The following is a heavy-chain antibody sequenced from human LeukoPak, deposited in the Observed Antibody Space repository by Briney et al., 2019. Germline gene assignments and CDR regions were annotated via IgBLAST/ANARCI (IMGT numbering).Heavy chain of an antibody. CDR3: AKQSATSSVNDY. CDR1: GGSISSSSYY. Sequence: SSETLSLTCTVSGGSISSSSYYWGWIRQPPGKGLEWIGSIFYSGSAYYNPSLKSRVTISIDTSKNQFSLKLNSVTAADTAVYYCAKQSATSSVNDYWGQGTLVTVSS. J-gene: IGHJ4*02. CDR2: IFYSGSA. V-gene: IGHV4-39*01. D-gene: IGHD4-17*01.